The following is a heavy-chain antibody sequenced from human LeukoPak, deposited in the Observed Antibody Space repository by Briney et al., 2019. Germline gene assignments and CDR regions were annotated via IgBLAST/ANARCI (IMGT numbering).Heavy chain of an antibody. D-gene: IGHD2-2*01. CDR3: TTDVIQQRYCSSTSCYVTDY. CDR1: GFTFSNAW. Sequence: PGGSLRLSCAASGFTFSNAWMSWVRQAPGKGLEWVGRIKSKTDGGTTDYAAPVKGRFTISRDDSKNTLYLQMNSLKTEDTAVYYCTTDVIQQRYCSSTSCYVTDYWGQGTLVTVSS. J-gene: IGHJ4*02. V-gene: IGHV3-15*01. CDR2: IKSKTDGGTT.